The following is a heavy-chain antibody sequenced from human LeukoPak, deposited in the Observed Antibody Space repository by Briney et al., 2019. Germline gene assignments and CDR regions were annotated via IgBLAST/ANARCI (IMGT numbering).Heavy chain of an antibody. Sequence: GGPLRLSCAASGFTFSSYSMNWVRQAPGRGLEWVSSISSSSSYIYYADSVKGRFTISRDNAKNSLYLQMNSLRAEDTAVYYCARGTFDGFDPWGQGTLVTVSS. D-gene: IGHD3-16*01. CDR3: ARGTFDGFDP. CDR2: ISSSSSYI. CDR1: GFTFSSYS. J-gene: IGHJ5*02. V-gene: IGHV3-21*01.